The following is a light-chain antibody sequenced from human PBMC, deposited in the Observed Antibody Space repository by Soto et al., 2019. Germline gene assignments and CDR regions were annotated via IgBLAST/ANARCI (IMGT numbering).Light chain of an antibody. J-gene: IGKJ2*01. V-gene: IGKV3-20*01. Sequence: EIVLTQSPGTLSLSPGERATLSCRASQSVSSSYLAWYQQKPGQAPRLLIYGASSRATGIPDRFSGSGSGTDFTLTISRLEPEDFAVYYCQQYGSSPVTFGQWTKLEIK. CDR3: QQYGSSPVT. CDR1: QSVSSSY. CDR2: GAS.